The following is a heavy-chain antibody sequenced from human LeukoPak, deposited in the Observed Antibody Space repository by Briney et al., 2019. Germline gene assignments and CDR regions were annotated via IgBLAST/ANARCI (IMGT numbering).Heavy chain of an antibody. V-gene: IGHV3-33*01. D-gene: IGHD3-22*01. CDR2: IWCDGSND. J-gene: IGHJ4*02. CDR3: ARSIPRYDGSAYYPDY. Sequence: GGSLRLSCAASGFTFSGYGMHWVRQAPGKGLEWVAVIWCDGSNDDYADSVKGRFTISRDNSKNTLYLQMNSLRAEDTAVYYCARSIPRYDGSAYYPDYWGQGTLVTVSS. CDR1: GFTFSGYG.